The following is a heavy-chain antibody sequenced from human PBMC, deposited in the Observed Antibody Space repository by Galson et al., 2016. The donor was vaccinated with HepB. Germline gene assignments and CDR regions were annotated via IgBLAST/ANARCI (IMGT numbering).Heavy chain of an antibody. J-gene: IGHJ3*02. CDR3: ARDDRGVIIIDAFDI. Sequence: SLRLSCAASGFTFSSYSMNWVRQAPGKGLEWVSSISSSSSYIYYAASVKGRFTISRDNAKNSLYLQMNSLRAEDTAVYYCARDDRGVIIIDAFDIWGQGTMVTVSS. V-gene: IGHV3-21*01. CDR1: GFTFSSYS. CDR2: ISSSSSYI. D-gene: IGHD3-10*01.